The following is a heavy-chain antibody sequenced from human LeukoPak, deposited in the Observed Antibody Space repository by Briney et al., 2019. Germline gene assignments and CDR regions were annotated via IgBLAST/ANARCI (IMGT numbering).Heavy chain of an antibody. J-gene: IGHJ4*02. CDR3: ARDLGIAAAKSDY. Sequence: GGSLRLSCAASGFTFSSYSMNWVRQAPEKGLEWVSSISSSSSYIYYADSVKGRFTISRDNAKNSLYLQMNSLRAEDTAVYYCARDLGIAAAKSDYWGQGTLVTVSS. CDR1: GFTFSSYS. V-gene: IGHV3-21*01. CDR2: ISSSSSYI. D-gene: IGHD6-13*01.